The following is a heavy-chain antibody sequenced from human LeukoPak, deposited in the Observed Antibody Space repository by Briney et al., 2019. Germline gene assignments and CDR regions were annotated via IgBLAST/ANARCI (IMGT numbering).Heavy chain of an antibody. Sequence: PGGSLRLSCVASGFIVSSNYMSWVRQAPGKGLEWVSVIFSGGDTYYADSVKGRFTISRDNSKNTLSLQMNSLRAEDTAVYYCATTQSRRYSSSWFLDYWGQGTLVTVSS. J-gene: IGHJ4*02. V-gene: IGHV3-53*01. D-gene: IGHD6-13*01. CDR1: GFIVSSNY. CDR2: IFSGGDT. CDR3: ATTQSRRYSSSWFLDY.